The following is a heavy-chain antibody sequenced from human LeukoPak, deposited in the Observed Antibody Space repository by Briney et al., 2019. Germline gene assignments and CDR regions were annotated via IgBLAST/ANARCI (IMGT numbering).Heavy chain of an antibody. CDR3: ARKGDCSSTSCSRGAFDI. V-gene: IGHV1-2*02. Sequence: ASVKVSCRASGYTFTGYYMHWVRQAPGQGLEWMGWINPNSGGTNYAQKFQGRVTMTRDTSISTAYMELSRLRSDDTAVYYCARKGDCSSTSCSRGAFDIWGQGTMVTVSS. J-gene: IGHJ3*02. CDR1: GYTFTGYY. CDR2: INPNSGGT. D-gene: IGHD2-2*01.